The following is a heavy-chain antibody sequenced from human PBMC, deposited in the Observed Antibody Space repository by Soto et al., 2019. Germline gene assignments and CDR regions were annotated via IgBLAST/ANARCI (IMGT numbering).Heavy chain of an antibody. CDR1: GGSISSYY. CDR3: ARVGWASSPDY. CDR2: IYYSGST. V-gene: IGHV4-59*01. D-gene: IGHD6-19*01. J-gene: IGHJ4*02. Sequence: SETLSLTCTVSGGSISSYYWSWIRQPPGKGLEWIGYIYYSGSTNYNPSLKSRVTISVDTSKNQFSLKLSSVTAADTAVYYCARVGWASSPDYWGQGTLVTVSS.